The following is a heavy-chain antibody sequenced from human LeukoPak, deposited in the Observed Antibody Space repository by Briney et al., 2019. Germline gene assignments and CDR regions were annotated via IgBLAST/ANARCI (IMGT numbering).Heavy chain of an antibody. D-gene: IGHD1-14*01. Sequence: GASVKVSCKASGYTFTSYYMHWVRQAPGQGLEWMGIINPSGGSKSYAQKFQGRVTMTRDTSTSTVYMELSSLRSEDTAVYYCARESEINGFDYWGQGTLVTVSS. CDR1: GYTFTSYY. J-gene: IGHJ4*02. CDR3: ARESEINGFDY. CDR2: INPSGGSK. V-gene: IGHV1-46*01.